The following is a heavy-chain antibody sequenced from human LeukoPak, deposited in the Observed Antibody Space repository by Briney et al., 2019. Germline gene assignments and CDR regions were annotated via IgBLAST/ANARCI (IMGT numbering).Heavy chain of an antibody. CDR2: IFYTGRT. D-gene: IGHD3-22*01. Sequence: SETLSLTCTVSGGSIGTYYWSWIRQPPGKGQELIGDIFYTGRTNYNPSLKSRDTILVDTSKKQFSLKLSSVTAADTALYYCARRDADSTGYLYYFDYWGQGTLVTVSS. CDR1: GGSIGTYY. CDR3: ARRDADSTGYLYYFDY. V-gene: IGHV4-59*08. J-gene: IGHJ4*02.